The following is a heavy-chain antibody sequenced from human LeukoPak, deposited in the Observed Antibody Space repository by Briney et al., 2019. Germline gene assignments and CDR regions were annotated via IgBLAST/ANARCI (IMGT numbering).Heavy chain of an antibody. Sequence: ASVKVSCKASVYTFTSYDIHWVRQATGRGLEWMGWMNPNSGNTGYAQKFQGRVTMTRNTSISTAYMELSSLRSEDTAVYYCARVRPTHFSRYDAFDIWGQGTMVTVSS. D-gene: IGHD1-1*01. J-gene: IGHJ3*02. CDR3: ARVRPTHFSRYDAFDI. CDR2: MNPNSGNT. V-gene: IGHV1-8*01. CDR1: VYTFTSYD.